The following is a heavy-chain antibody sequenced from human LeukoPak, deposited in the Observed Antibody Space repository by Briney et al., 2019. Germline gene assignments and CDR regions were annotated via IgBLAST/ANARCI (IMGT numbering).Heavy chain of an antibody. CDR1: GFTFSSYW. Sequence: GGSLRLSCAASGFTFSSYWMSWVRQAPGKGLEWVANIKQDGSEKYYVDSVKGRFTISRDNAKNSLYLQMNSLRAEDTAVYYCARDQGPDYVWGSYRPYYFDYWGQGTLVTVSS. J-gene: IGHJ4*02. CDR2: IKQDGSEK. D-gene: IGHD3-16*02. CDR3: ARDQGPDYVWGSYRPYYFDY. V-gene: IGHV3-7*01.